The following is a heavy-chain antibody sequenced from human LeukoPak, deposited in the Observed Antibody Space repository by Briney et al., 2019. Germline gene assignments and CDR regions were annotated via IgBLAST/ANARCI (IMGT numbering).Heavy chain of an antibody. J-gene: IGHJ4*02. CDR2: IRFDGSNK. V-gene: IGHV3-30*02. Sequence: GGSLRLSCAASGFTFSSYGMHWVRQAPGKGLEWVAFIRFDGSNKYYADSVKGRFTISRDNSKNTLSLQMNSLRAEDTAVYYCAKDRGYYYGSGSYYIDCWGQGTLVTVSS. CDR1: GFTFSSYG. CDR3: AKDRGYYYGSGSYYIDC. D-gene: IGHD3-10*01.